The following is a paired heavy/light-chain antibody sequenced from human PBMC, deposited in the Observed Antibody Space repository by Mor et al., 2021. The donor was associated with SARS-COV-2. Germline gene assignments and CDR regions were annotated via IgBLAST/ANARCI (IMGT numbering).Heavy chain of an antibody. D-gene: IGHD3-10*01. CDR2: VDYRGRA. Sequence: QEQLQQWGAGLLKPSETLSLTCEFYGESFSEYYWSWLRQSPGKGLEWIGEVDYRGRANYNPSLMSRVTISVDTSKNQFSLRLKSVTAADTAAYYCAREARGAYYYDSGNDLYTYHFYYMDVWGNGTAVTVSS. J-gene: IGHJ6*03. CDR3: AREARGAYYYDSGNDLYTYHFYYMDV. CDR1: GESFSEYY. V-gene: IGHV4-34*02.
Light chain of an antibody. J-gene: IGLJ3*02. CDR3: SSYSSSSTLVV. Sequence: QSALTQPASVSGSPGQSITISCTGTTSDVGGYDYVSWYQEHPGRAPKLVIYDVANRPPGISNRFSGSKSGNTASLTISGLQAEDEAAYYCSSYSSSSTLVVFGGGTKVTVL. CDR2: DVA. V-gene: IGLV2-14*03. CDR1: TSDVGGYDY.